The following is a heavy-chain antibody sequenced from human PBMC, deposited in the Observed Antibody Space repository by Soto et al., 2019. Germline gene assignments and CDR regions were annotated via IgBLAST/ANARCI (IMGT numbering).Heavy chain of an antibody. V-gene: IGHV4-34*01. CDR1: GGSFSGYY. D-gene: IGHD4-17*01. CDR2: IYYSGST. CDR3: ARHYGDYFYYYYYYMDV. J-gene: IGHJ6*03. Sequence: SETLSLTCAVYGGSFSGYYWSWIRQPPGKGLEWIGEIYYSGSTNYSPSLKSRVTISVDTSKNQFSLKLSSVTAADTAVYYCARHYGDYFYYYYYYMDVWGKGTTVTVSS.